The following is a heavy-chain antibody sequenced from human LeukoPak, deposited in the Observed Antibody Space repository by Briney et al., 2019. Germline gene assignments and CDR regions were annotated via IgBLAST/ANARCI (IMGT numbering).Heavy chain of an antibody. V-gene: IGHV1-69*05. Sequence: SVKVSCKGSGGTFSNYVISWVRQAPGQGLEWMGRIIPIFGTANYAQKFQGRVTITTDESTSTAYMELSSLRSEDTAVYYCASLGEIGYYGSGSPVGAFDIWGQGTMVTVSS. D-gene: IGHD3-10*01. CDR3: ASLGEIGYYGSGSPVGAFDI. J-gene: IGHJ3*02. CDR2: IIPIFGTA. CDR1: GGTFSNYV.